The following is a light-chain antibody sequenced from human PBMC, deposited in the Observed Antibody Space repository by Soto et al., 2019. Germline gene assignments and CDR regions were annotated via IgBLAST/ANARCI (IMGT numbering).Light chain of an antibody. J-gene: IGLJ1*01. Sequence: QSTLTQPACVSGSPGQSITISCTGTSSDVGNYNYVSWYQQYTGRVPKLLIYMVSNRASGVSNRFSGSKSGNTASLTISGLQAEDEADYFCTSPTPGSLYVFGTGTKVTVL. V-gene: IGLV2-14*01. CDR2: MVS. CDR3: TSPTPGSLYV. CDR1: SSDVGNYNY.